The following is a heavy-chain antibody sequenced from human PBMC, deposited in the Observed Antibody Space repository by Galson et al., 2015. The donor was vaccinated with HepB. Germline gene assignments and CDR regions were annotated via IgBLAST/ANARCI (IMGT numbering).Heavy chain of an antibody. CDR3: ARDQWLYGPGYFDY. CDR1: GFTVSSNY. CDR2: IYSGGST. D-gene: IGHD6-19*01. J-gene: IGHJ4*02. Sequence: SLRLSCAASGFTVSSNYMSWVRQAPGKGLEWVSVIYSGGSTYYAGSVKGRFTISRHNSKNTLYLQMNSLRAEDTAVYYCARDQWLYGPGYFDYWGQGTLVTVSS. V-gene: IGHV3-53*04.